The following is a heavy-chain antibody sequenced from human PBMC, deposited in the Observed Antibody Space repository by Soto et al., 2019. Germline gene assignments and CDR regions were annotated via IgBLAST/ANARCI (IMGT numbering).Heavy chain of an antibody. J-gene: IGHJ6*02. D-gene: IGHD1-26*01. CDR1: GGTFSSYA. CDR3: ARVLVGATWGSYYYYGMDV. V-gene: IGHV1-69*13. CDR2: IIPIFGTA. Sequence: ASVKVSCKASGGTFSSYAISWVRQAPGQGLEWMGGIIPIFGTANYAQKFQGRVTITADESTSTAYMELSSLRSEDTAVYYCARVLVGATWGSYYYYGMDVWGQGTTVTSP.